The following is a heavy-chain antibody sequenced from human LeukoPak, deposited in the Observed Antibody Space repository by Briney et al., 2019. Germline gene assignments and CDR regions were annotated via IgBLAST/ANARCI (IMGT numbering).Heavy chain of an antibody. V-gene: IGHV1-18*01. CDR2: ISAYNGNT. CDR3: ARVDGRYCSSTSCYAWDH. J-gene: IGHJ4*02. CDR1: GYTFTNHG. Sequence: GVSVKVSCKASGYTFTNHGINWVRQAPGQGLEWMGWISAYNGNTNYAQKVQGRVTMTADTSTSTAYMELRSLRSDDTAVYYCARVDGRYCSSTSCYAWDHWGQGTLVTVSS. D-gene: IGHD2-2*01.